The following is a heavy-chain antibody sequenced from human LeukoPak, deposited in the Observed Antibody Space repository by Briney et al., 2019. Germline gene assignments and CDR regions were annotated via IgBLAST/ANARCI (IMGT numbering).Heavy chain of an antibody. D-gene: IGHD1-26*01. J-gene: IGHJ4*02. Sequence: GGSLRLSCAASGFTFSSYGMHWVRQAPGKGLEWVAFIRYDGSNKYYADSVKGRFTISRDNSKNTLYLQMNSLRAEDTAVYYCARDPRRYSGSYLYPALDYWGQGTLVTVSS. CDR3: ARDPRRYSGSYLYPALDY. V-gene: IGHV3-30*02. CDR1: GFTFSSYG. CDR2: IRYDGSNK.